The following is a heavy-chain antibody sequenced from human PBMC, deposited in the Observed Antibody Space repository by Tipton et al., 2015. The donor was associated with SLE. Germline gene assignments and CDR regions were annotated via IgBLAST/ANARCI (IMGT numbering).Heavy chain of an antibody. D-gene: IGHD3-16*01. CDR2: ISGGIITT. CDR1: GFNFWTSS. CDR3: ARRGGDRAYEDYFDS. Sequence: GSLRLSCAASGFNFWTSSMSWVRQAPGKGLEWVSAISGGIITTDYADSVKGQFTISRDNSKRMVYLQMDGLRVDDTAVYYCARRGGDRAYEDYFDSWGQGTLVTVSS. J-gene: IGHJ4*02. V-gene: IGHV3-23*01.